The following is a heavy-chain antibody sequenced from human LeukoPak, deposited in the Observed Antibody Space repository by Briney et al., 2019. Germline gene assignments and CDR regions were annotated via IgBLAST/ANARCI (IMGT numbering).Heavy chain of an antibody. CDR2: IGGST. CDR1: GFTFTAYA. J-gene: IGHJ5*02. D-gene: IGHD1-7*01. V-gene: IGHV3-23*01. Sequence: PGGSLRLSCAASGFTFTAYAMSWVRQAPGKGLEWVSSIGGSTYYADSVKGRFTISRDISKNTVYLQMNSLRADDTAVYYCAKGDNWNYAVNWFDPWAREPWSPSPQ. CDR3: AKGDNWNYAVNWFDP.